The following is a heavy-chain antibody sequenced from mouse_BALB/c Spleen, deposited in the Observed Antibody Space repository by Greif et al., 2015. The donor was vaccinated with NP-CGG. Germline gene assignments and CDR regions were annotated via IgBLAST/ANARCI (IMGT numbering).Heavy chain of an antibody. CDR1: GYSITSGYY. V-gene: IGHV3-6*02. Sequence: EVQLQQSGPGLVKPSQSLSLTCSVTGYSITSGYYWNWIRQFPGNKLEWMGYISYDGSNNYNPSLKNRISITRDTSKNQFFLKLNSVTTEDTATYYCARDRENYYDYGGAMDYWGQGTSVTVSS. CDR3: ARDRENYYDYGGAMDY. J-gene: IGHJ4*01. D-gene: IGHD2-4*01. CDR2: ISYDGSN.